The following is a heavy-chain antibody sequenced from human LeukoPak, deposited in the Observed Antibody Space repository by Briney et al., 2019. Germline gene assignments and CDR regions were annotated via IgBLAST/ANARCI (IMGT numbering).Heavy chain of an antibody. V-gene: IGHV1-2*02. Sequence: ASVKVSCKASGYTFTGYYMHWVRQAPGQGLEWMGWINPNSGGTNYAQKFQGRVTMTRDTSINTAHMELTRLTSDDTAMYYCARSSSSSWYSGLSFDDWGQGTLVTVSS. D-gene: IGHD6-13*01. CDR1: GYTFTGYY. J-gene: IGHJ4*02. CDR3: ARSSSSSWYSGLSFDD. CDR2: INPNSGGT.